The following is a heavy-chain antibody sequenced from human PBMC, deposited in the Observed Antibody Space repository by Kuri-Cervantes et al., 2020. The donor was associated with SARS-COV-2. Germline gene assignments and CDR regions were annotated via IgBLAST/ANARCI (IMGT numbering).Heavy chain of an antibody. Sequence: GGSLRLSCTASGFTFGDYAMSWVRQAPGKGLEWVGFIRSKAYGGTTEYAASVKGRFTISRDDSKSIAYLQMNSLNTEDTAVYYCTRELVVPAAIYPDAFDIWGQGTMVTVSS. D-gene: IGHD2-2*02. CDR2: IRSKAYGGTT. CDR3: TRELVVPAAIYPDAFDI. CDR1: GFTFGDYA. J-gene: IGHJ3*02. V-gene: IGHV3-49*04.